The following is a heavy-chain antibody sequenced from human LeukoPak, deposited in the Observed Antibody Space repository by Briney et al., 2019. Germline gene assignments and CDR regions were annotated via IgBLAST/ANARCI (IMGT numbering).Heavy chain of an antibody. D-gene: IGHD4-17*01. CDR2: IYSGGST. CDR1: GFTVSSNY. V-gene: IGHV3-66*01. J-gene: IGHJ4*02. Sequence: GGSLRLSCAASGFTVSSNYMSWVRQAPGKRLEWVSVIYSGGSTYYGDSVKGRFTISRDNSKNTLYLQMNSLRAEDTAVYYCARGHNGDYVRNYFDYWGQGTLVTVSS. CDR3: ARGHNGDYVRNYFDY.